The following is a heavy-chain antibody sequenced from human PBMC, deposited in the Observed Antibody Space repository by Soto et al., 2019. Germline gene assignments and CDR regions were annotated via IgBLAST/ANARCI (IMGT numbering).Heavy chain of an antibody. D-gene: IGHD2-15*01. CDR2: INPNSGGT. CDR3: ARAAGDIVVVVGGSLDY. V-gene: IGHV1-2*02. CDR1: GYTFTGYY. J-gene: IGHJ4*02. Sequence: ASVKVSCKASGYTFTGYYMHWVRQAPGQGLEWMGWINPNSGGTNYAQKFQGRVTMTRDTSISTAYMELSRLRSDDTAVYYCARAAGDIVVVVGGSLDYWGQGTLVTVSS.